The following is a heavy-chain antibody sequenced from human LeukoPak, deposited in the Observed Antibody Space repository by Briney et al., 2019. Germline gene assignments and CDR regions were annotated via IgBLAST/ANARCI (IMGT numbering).Heavy chain of an antibody. J-gene: IGHJ3*01. V-gene: IGHV4-59*08. CDR3: AGIVARFAFDF. CDR2: IYYSGST. Sequence: SETLSLTCTVSGGSISSYYWSWIRQPPGKGLEWIGYIYYSGSTNYNPSLKSRVTISVDTSKNQFSLKLSSVTAADTAVYYCAGIVARFAFDFWGQGTMVTVSS. D-gene: IGHD6-6*01. CDR1: GGSISSYY.